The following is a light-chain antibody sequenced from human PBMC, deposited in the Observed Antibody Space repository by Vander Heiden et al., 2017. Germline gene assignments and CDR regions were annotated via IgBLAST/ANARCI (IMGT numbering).Light chain of an antibody. CDR3: SSYTSSIPYV. V-gene: IGLV2-14*01. J-gene: IGLJ1*01. CDR1: SSDVGGYNY. Sequence: QSALPHPASLSGSPAPSLPISCTGTSSDVGGYNYVSWYQQHPGKVPKLMIYEVSNRPSGVSNRFSGSKSGNTASLTISGLQAEDEADYYCSSYTSSIPYVFGTGTKVTVL. CDR2: EVS.